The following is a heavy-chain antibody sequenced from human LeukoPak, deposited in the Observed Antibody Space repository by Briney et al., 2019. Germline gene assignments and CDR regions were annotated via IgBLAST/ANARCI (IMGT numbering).Heavy chain of an antibody. CDR1: GYIFTGYY. CDR2: INPDSGST. V-gene: IGHV1-2*02. J-gene: IGHJ4*02. CDR3: ARGRHYDSNGYYAAFYFDD. D-gene: IGHD3-22*01. Sequence: GASVKVSCKSSGYIFTGYYIHWVRQAPGQGLEWMGCINPDSGSTKYAQKFQDRMTMTRDASISTAYMELSRMRSDDTTVYYCARGRHYDSNGYYAAFYFDDWGQGTLVTVSS.